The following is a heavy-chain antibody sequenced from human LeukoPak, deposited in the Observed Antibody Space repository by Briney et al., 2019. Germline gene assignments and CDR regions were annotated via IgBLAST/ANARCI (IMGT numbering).Heavy chain of an antibody. CDR2: ISGSGGST. D-gene: IGHD2-2*01. V-gene: IGHV3-23*01. CDR3: AKSAACSSTSCAMGDAFDI. J-gene: IGHJ3*02. Sequence: GGSLRLSCAASGFTFSSYAMSCVRQAPGKGLEWVSAISGSGGSTYYADSVKGRFTISRDNSKNTLYLQMNSLRAEDTAVYYCAKSAACSSTSCAMGDAFDIWGQGTMVTVSS. CDR1: GFTFSSYA.